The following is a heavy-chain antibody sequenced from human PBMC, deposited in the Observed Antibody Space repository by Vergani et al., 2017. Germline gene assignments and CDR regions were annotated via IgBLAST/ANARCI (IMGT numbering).Heavy chain of an antibody. V-gene: IGHV4-59*01. CDR2: IYYSGST. CDR1: GGSISSYY. J-gene: IGHJ4*02. D-gene: IGHD4-17*01. CDR3: ARGYGDYEGLGY. Sequence: QVQLQESGPGLVKPSETLSLTCTVPGGSISSYYWSWIRQPPGKGLEWIGYIYYSGSTNYNPSLKSRVSISVDTSKNQFSLKLSSVTAADTAVYYCARGYGDYEGLGYWGQGTLVTVSS.